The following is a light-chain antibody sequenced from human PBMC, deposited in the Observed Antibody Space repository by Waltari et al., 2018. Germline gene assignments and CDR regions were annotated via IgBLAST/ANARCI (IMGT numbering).Light chain of an antibody. J-gene: IGKJ1*01. CDR3: QQCYTTPP. CDR1: QSVLSPSNNLNF. Sequence: DIVMTQSPDSLAVALGERATINCKSSQSVLSPSNNLNFLVWYQHKPGQTPTLLISCASTRESGVPDRFSGSAYGKNFTFTITNLQAEDVATYSCQQCYTTPPFGQGPTVELK. V-gene: IGKV4-1*01. CDR2: CAS.